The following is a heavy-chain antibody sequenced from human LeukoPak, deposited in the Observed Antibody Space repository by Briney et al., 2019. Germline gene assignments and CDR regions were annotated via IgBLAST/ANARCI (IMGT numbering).Heavy chain of an antibody. V-gene: IGHV4-59*11. CDR1: GGSISSHY. CDR2: ISYGGTI. J-gene: IGHJ5*02. D-gene: IGHD5-24*01. Sequence: SETLSLTCTVSGGSISSHYWNWIRQPPGKGLEWIGYISYGGTINYNPSLKSRLTISIDTSKNQFSLKLRSVTAADTAVYYCARGDDYKSTLFDRWGQGTLVTVSS. CDR3: ARGDDYKSTLFDR.